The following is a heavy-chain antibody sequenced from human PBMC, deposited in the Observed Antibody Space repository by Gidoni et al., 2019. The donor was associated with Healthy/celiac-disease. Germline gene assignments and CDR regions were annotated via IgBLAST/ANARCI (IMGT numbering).Heavy chain of an antibody. D-gene: IGHD4-17*01. CDR1: GFTFSSYG. V-gene: IGHV3-33*01. CDR2: IWYDGSNK. CDR3: ARGDYGDYGGGDY. Sequence: QVQLVESGGGVVQPGRSLRLSCAASGFTFSSYGMHWVRQAPGKGREWVAVIWYDGSNKYYADSVKGRFTIARDNSKNTLYLQMNSLRAEDTAVYYCARGDYGDYGGGDYWGQGTLVTVSS. J-gene: IGHJ4*02.